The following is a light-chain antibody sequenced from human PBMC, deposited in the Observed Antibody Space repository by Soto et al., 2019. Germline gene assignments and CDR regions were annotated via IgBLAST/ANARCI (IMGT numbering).Light chain of an antibody. CDR2: KAS. CDR3: QQYNSSPWT. Sequence: DIQMTQSPSTLSASVGDRVTITCRASQSISSWLAWYQQKPGKAPKLLIYKASNLESGVPPRFSGRGSGTDFTLSISSLQPDDFATYYCQQYNSSPWTFGQGTKVEIK. CDR1: QSISSW. J-gene: IGKJ1*01. V-gene: IGKV1-5*03.